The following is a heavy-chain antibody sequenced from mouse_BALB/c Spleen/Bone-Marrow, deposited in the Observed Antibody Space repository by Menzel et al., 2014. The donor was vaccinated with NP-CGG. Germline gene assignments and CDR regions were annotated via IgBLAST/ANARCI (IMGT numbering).Heavy chain of an antibody. D-gene: IGHD2-4*01. V-gene: IGHV5-17*02. CDR1: GFTFSSFG. Sequence: EVQRVESGGDLVQPGGSRKLSCAASGFTFSSFGMHWVRQAPEKGLEWVAYISSGSSTIYYADTVKGRFTISRDNPKNTLFLQMTSLRSEDTAMYYCARKGALITHYYAMDYWGQGTSVTVSS. CDR3: ARKGALITHYYAMDY. J-gene: IGHJ4*01. CDR2: ISSGSSTI.